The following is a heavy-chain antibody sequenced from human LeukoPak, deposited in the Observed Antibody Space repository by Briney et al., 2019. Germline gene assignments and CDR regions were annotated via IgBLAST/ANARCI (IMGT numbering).Heavy chain of an antibody. J-gene: IGHJ6*02. V-gene: IGHV3-30*03. CDR2: ISYDGSNK. CDR1: GFTFSSYG. Sequence: HTGGSLRLSCAASGFTFSSYGMHWVRQAPGKGLEWVAVISYDGSNKYYADSVKGRFTISRDNSKNTLYLQMNSLRAEDTAVYYCARVEPPVVSWLLPSRYYYYYGMDVWGQGTTVTVSS. D-gene: IGHD6-19*01. CDR3: ARVEPPVVSWLLPSRYYYYYGMDV.